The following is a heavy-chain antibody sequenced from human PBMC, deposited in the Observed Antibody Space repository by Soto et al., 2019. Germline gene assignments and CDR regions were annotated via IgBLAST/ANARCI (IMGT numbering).Heavy chain of an antibody. CDR1: GYTFTIYG. CDR3: ARGQSSGWTALDY. V-gene: IGHV1-18*04. D-gene: IGHD6-25*01. Sequence: ASVKVSCKASGYTFTIYGISWVLQAPGRGLEWMGWISAYNGNTNYAQKLQVRVTMTTDTSTSTAYMELRSLRSEDTAVYYCARGQSSGWTALDYWGQGALVTVSS. CDR2: ISAYNGNT. J-gene: IGHJ4*02.